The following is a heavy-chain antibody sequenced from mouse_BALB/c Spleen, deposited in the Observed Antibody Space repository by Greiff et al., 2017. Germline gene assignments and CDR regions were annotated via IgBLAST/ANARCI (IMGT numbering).Heavy chain of an antibody. CDR3: ARYYYDSSYGWFAY. CDR2: INTSDSYT. J-gene: IGHJ3*01. Sequence: QVQLQQPGAELVMPGASVKMSCKASGYTFTDYWMHWVKQRPGQGLEWIGAINTSDSYTSYNQKFKGKATLTVDESSSTAYLQLSSLTSEDSAVYYCARYYYDSSYGWFAYWGQGTLVTVSA. CDR1: GYTFTDYW. V-gene: IGHV1-69*01. D-gene: IGHD1-1*01.